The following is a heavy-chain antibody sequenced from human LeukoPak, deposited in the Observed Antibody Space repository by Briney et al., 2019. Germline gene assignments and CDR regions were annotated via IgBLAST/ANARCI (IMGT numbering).Heavy chain of an antibody. CDR2: IYYSGYT. CDR1: GGSISSSSYY. J-gene: IGHJ4*02. Sequence: SETLSLTCTVSGGSISSSSYYWGWIRQPPGKGLEWIGTIYYSGYTYYNPSLESRVTISVDTSKNQFSLKLSSVTAADTAVYYCARHQWELALDYWGQGTLVTVSS. CDR3: ARHQWELALDY. V-gene: IGHV4-39*01. D-gene: IGHD1-26*01.